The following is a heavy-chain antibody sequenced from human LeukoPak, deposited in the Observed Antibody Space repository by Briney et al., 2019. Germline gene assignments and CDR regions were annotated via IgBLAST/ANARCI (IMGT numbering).Heavy chain of an antibody. CDR3: ARDPVPEL. V-gene: IGHV3-30-3*01. J-gene: IGHJ4*02. Sequence: GGSLRLSCAASGSTFSSYAMHWVRQAPGKGLEWVAVISYDGSNKYYADSVKGRLTISRDNSKNTLYLQMNSLRAEDTAAYYCARDPVPELWGQGTLVTVSS. CDR1: GSTFSSYA. D-gene: IGHD1-1*01. CDR2: ISYDGSNK.